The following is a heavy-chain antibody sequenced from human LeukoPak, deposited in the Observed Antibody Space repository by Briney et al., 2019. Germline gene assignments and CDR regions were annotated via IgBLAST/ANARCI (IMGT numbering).Heavy chain of an antibody. J-gene: IGHJ4*02. Sequence: ASVKVSCKVSGYTLTELSMHWVRQAPGKGLEWMGTFDPEDGETIYAQKFQGRVTITADESTSTAYMELSSLRSEDTAVYYCARSAAAGIFTWEWGQGTLVTVSS. CDR3: ARSAAAGIFTWE. CDR2: FDPEDGET. CDR1: GYTLTELS. V-gene: IGHV1-24*01. D-gene: IGHD6-13*01.